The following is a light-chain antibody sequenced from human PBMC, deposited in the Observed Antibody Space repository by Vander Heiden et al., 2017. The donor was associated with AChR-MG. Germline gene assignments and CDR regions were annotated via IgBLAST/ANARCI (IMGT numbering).Light chain of an antibody. J-gene: IGLJ3*02. CDR2: DVS. CDR1: SSDVGLYNY. CDR3: SSYTSSSTLV. Sequence: QSAPPQAAPVSGSPGQSITISCTGTSSDVGLYNYVSWYQQHPGGVPKLIIYDVSNRPSGVSDRFAGSKSANTASLTIFGLQTEDEADYYCSSYTSSSTLVFGGGTKLTVL. V-gene: IGLV2-14*03.